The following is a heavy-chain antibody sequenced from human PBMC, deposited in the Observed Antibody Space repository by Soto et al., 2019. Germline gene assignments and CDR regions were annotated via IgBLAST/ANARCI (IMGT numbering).Heavy chain of an antibody. CDR2: IYYSGST. CDR3: ARDSHGDYSYYYYYGMDV. V-gene: IGHV4-59*01. D-gene: IGHD4-17*01. CDR1: GDSISSYY. Sequence: SETLSLTCTVSGDSISSYYWSWIRQPPGKGLEWIGYIYYSGSTNYNPSLKSRVTISVDTSKNQFSLKLSSVTAADTAVYYCARDSHGDYSYYYYYGMDVWGQGTTVTVSS. J-gene: IGHJ6*02.